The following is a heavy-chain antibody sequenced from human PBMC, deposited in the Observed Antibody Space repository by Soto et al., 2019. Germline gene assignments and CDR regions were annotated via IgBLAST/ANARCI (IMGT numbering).Heavy chain of an antibody. CDR3: ARGFRFGVVAPSDYYYYYGMDV. V-gene: IGHV1-69*13. J-gene: IGHJ6*02. Sequence: SVKVSCKASGGTFSSYTISWVRQAPGQGLEWMGGIIPIFGTANYAQKFQGRVTITADESTSTAYMELSSLRSEDTAVYYCARGFRFGVVAPSDYYYYYGMDVWGQGTTVTVS. CDR2: IIPIFGTA. CDR1: GGTFSSYT. D-gene: IGHD3-3*01.